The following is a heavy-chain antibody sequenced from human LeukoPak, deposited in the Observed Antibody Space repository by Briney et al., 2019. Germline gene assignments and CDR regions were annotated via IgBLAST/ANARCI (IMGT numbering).Heavy chain of an antibody. D-gene: IGHD5-18*01. Sequence: SETLPLTCTVSGGSISSGGYYWSWIRQHPGKGLEWIGYIYYSGSTYYNSSLKSRVTISVDTSKNQFSLKLSSVTAADTAVYYCARGVLDTAMVKGDAFDIWGQGTMVTVSS. V-gene: IGHV4-31*03. CDR2: IYYSGST. CDR1: GGSISSGGYY. J-gene: IGHJ3*02. CDR3: ARGVLDTAMVKGDAFDI.